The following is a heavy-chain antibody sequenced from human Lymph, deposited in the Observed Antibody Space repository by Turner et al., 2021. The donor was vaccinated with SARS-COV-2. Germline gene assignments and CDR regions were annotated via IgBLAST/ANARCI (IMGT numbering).Heavy chain of an antibody. J-gene: IGHJ4*02. CDR1: VLNFSSYA. CDR3: AKGVRGAMIVVVIPYFDY. Sequence: EVQWLESGGGLVQRGGSLGPSCAAYVLNFSSYALSWVRQAPGKGLEWVSAISSSGGDTYYADSVNGLFTISRDNSKNTLYLQMNSLRAEDTAVYYCAKGVRGAMIVVVIPYFDYWGQGTLVTVSS. CDR2: ISSSGGDT. V-gene: IGHV3-23*01. D-gene: IGHD3-22*01.